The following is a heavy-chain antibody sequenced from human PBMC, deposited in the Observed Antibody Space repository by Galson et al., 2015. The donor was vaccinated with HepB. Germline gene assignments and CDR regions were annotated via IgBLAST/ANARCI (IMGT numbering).Heavy chain of an antibody. CDR1: GGSISSSSYY. CDR2: VYYSGST. CDR3: ARDLGLGFWTGPFDY. V-gene: IGHV4-39*07. J-gene: IGHJ4*02. Sequence: TLSLTCTVSGGSISSSSYYWGWVRQPPGKGLEWIGSVYYSGSTYYTSSLKSRVTISVDTSKNQLSLNLSSVTAADTAVYYCARDLGLGFWTGPFDYWGQGTLVTVSS. D-gene: IGHD3/OR15-3a*01.